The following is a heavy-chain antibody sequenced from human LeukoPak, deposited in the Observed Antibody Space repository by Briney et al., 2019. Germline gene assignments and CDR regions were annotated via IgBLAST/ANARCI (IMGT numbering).Heavy chain of an antibody. Sequence: SETLSLTCTVSGGSISSSSYYWGWIRQPPGKGLEWIGSIYYSGSTYYNPSLESRLTISLDTSTNQFSLKLGSVTAADTAMYYCATTAYYYYVDVWGKGTTVTVSS. CDR1: GGSISSSSYY. J-gene: IGHJ6*03. CDR3: ATTAYYYYVDV. CDR2: IYYSGST. V-gene: IGHV4-39*07. D-gene: IGHD1-26*01.